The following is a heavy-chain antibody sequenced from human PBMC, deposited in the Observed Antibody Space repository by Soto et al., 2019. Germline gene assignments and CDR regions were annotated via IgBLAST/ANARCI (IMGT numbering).Heavy chain of an antibody. V-gene: IGHV3-7*04. Sequence: EVHLVESGGGLVQTGGSLRLSCAIFESTVSRDWMNWVRQAPGKGLEWVAHINQDGSEKYYVDSVKGRFTISRDNAKKSPYLPMNSLRPADTAMYYGSGGVGDAFWGQGTLVTVSS. CDR2: INQDGSEK. CDR1: ESTVSRDW. J-gene: IGHJ4*02. CDR3: SGGVGDAF. D-gene: IGHD1-26*01.